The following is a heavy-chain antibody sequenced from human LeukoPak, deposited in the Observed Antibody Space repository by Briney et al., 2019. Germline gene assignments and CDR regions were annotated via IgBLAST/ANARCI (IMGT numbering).Heavy chain of an antibody. CDR3: ARDDDDYPYDY. D-gene: IGHD4-11*01. V-gene: IGHV4-34*01. J-gene: IGHJ4*02. CDR1: GGSVSGYY. Sequence: PSQTLSLTCAVYGGSVSGYYWSWIRHPPGKWLEWIGEINPSGSTNYNPSLKRRVTISVDTSKNQFSLKLSSVTAADTAVYYCARDDDDYPYDYWGQGTLVTVSS. CDR2: INPSGST.